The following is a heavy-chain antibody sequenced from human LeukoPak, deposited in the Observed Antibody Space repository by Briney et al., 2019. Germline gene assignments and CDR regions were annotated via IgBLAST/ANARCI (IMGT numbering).Heavy chain of an antibody. D-gene: IGHD2-21*02. CDR1: GFTFSSHV. J-gene: IGHJ4*02. V-gene: IGHV3-23*01. CDR3: AKDRAYCGGDCYSPLDY. Sequence: GGSLRLSCAASGFTFSSHVVNWVRQAPGKGLEWVSGISGSGGGTYYADSVKGRFTISRENSKNTLYLQMNSLRAEDTALYYCAKDRAYCGGDCYSPLDYWGQGTLVTVSS. CDR2: ISGSGGGT.